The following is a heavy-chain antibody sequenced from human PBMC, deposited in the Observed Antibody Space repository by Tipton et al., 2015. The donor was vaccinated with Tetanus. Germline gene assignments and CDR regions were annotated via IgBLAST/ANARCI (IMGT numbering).Heavy chain of an antibody. CDR2: VYYDGSA. CDR1: GGSISSYY. V-gene: IGHV4-39*01. D-gene: IGHD2-2*01. CDR3: TRHVVEAVPRWFDP. J-gene: IGHJ5*02. Sequence: TLSLTCTVSGGSISSYYWGWIRQPPGEGLEWIASVYYDGSAYTNPSLKSRIAISIDTSGSQFSLKVHSVTAADTAFYYCTRHVVEAVPRWFDPWGRGTLVTVSS.